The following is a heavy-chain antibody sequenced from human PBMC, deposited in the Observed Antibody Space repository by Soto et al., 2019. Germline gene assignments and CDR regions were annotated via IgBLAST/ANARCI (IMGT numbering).Heavy chain of an antibody. Sequence: AASVKVSCKASDYTFTSYGIIWVRQAPGQGLEWIGWISVYNGNTNYAQKFRGRVTMTTDISTTTAYMEMRSLRSDDTAVYYCARSGSSWNLREFDYWGQRTLLTVSS. CDR3: ARSGSSWNLREFDY. J-gene: IGHJ4*02. CDR1: DYTFTSYG. V-gene: IGHV1-18*01. CDR2: ISVYNGNT. D-gene: IGHD6-13*01.